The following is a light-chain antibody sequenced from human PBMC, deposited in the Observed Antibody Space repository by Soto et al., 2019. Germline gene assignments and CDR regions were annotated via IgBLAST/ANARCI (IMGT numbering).Light chain of an antibody. CDR1: SIDVGGYNY. Sequence: QSVLTQPDSVSGSLGQSITISCTGTSIDVGGYNYVSWYQQHPGQAPKLLIYDVSHRPSGISYRFSGSKSGNTASLTISGLQAEDEADYYCSSYTGSAALAIFGGGTKLTVL. CDR2: DVS. CDR3: SSYTGSAALAI. V-gene: IGLV2-14*03. J-gene: IGLJ2*01.